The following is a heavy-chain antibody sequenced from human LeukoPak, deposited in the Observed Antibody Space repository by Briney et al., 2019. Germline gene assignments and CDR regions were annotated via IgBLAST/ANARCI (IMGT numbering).Heavy chain of an antibody. J-gene: IGHJ4*02. Sequence: GGSLTLSCAASGFTFSSFAMYWVRHAPGKGLEGLALISDDGSKKYYIDSVGRFTISRDNSKNTVYLQMDSLRVADTAMYYCAREKCSGGTCYSSVDYWGQGTLVTVSS. D-gene: IGHD2-15*01. CDR2: ISDDGSKK. CDR3: AREKCSGGTCYSSVDY. CDR1: GFTFSSFA. V-gene: IGHV3-30-3*01.